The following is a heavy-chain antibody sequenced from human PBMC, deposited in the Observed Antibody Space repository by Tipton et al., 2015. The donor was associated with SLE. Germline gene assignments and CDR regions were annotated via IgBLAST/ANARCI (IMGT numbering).Heavy chain of an antibody. CDR2: MYDKGST. Sequence: TLSLTCTVSGDSVSSGGYFWSWIRQTPGKGLEWIGYMYDKGSTNYSPSLRRRVTISIDTSKNQFSLRLDSVTAADTAVYYCARISFGGYADYFDYWGQGTLVTVSS. CDR3: ARISFGGYADYFDY. V-gene: IGHV4-61*08. D-gene: IGHD5-12*01. J-gene: IGHJ4*02. CDR1: GDSVSSGGYF.